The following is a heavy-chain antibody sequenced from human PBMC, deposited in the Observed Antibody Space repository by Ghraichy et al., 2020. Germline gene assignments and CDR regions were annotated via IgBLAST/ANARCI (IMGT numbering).Heavy chain of an antibody. D-gene: IGHD3/OR15-3a*01. CDR2: INHSGST. CDR1: GGSFSGYY. CDR3: ARELGLRGPEVVYWFDP. V-gene: IGHV4-34*01. Sequence: SETLSLTCAVYGGSFSGYYWSWIRQPPGKGLEWIGEINHSGSTNYNPSLKSRVTISVDTSKNQFSLKLSSVTAADTAVYYCARELGLRGPEVVYWFDPWGQGTLVTVSS. J-gene: IGHJ5*02.